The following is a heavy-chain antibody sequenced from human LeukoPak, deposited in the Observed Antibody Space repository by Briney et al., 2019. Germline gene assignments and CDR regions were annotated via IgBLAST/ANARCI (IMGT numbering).Heavy chain of an antibody. Sequence: QPGGSLRLSCAASGFTFSSYWMSWVRQAPGKGLEWVANIKQDGSESYYVDSVKGRFTISRDNAKNSLYLQMNSLRVEDTAVYYCARDDSSGYFDYWGQGTLVTVSS. J-gene: IGHJ4*02. CDR3: ARDDSSGYFDY. CDR1: GFTFSSYW. D-gene: IGHD3-22*01. CDR2: IKQDGSES. V-gene: IGHV3-7*01.